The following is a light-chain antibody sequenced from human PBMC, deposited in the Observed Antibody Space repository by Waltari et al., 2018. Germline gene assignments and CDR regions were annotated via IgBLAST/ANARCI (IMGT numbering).Light chain of an antibody. Sequence: EIVLTQSPGTLSLSLGDSATVSCRASQSVSSALAWYQQKPGQAPRLLIYGASTRATGIPDRFSGSGSGTDFSLTISRLEPDDFAVYYCQHYLRLPVTFGQGTTVEI. CDR2: GAS. CDR1: QSVSSA. J-gene: IGKJ1*01. V-gene: IGKV3-20*01. CDR3: QHYLRLPVT.